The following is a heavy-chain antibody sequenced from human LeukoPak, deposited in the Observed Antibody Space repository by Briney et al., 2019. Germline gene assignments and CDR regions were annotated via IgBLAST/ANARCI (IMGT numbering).Heavy chain of an antibody. Sequence: AASVKVPCKASGGTFSSYAISWVRQAPGQGLEWMGWISAYNGNTNYAQKLQGRVTMTTDTSTSTAYMELRSLRSDDTAVYYCARDWEDCSSTSCLRDFQHWGQGTLVTVSS. V-gene: IGHV1-18*01. CDR3: ARDWEDCSSTSCLRDFQH. J-gene: IGHJ1*01. CDR2: ISAYNGNT. D-gene: IGHD2-2*01. CDR1: GGTFSSYA.